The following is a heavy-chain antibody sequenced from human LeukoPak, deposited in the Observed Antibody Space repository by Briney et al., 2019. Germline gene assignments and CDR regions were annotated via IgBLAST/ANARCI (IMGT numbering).Heavy chain of an antibody. CDR3: ARLKYSSGWYDRINWFDP. V-gene: IGHV4-39*01. D-gene: IGHD6-19*01. J-gene: IGHJ5*02. Sequence: SETLSLTCTVSGGSISSYYWSWIRQPPGKGLEWIGSIYYSGSTYYNPSLKSRVTISVDTSKNQFSLKLSSVTAADTAVYYCARLKYSSGWYDRINWFDPWGQGTLVTVSS. CDR2: IYYSGST. CDR1: GGSISSYY.